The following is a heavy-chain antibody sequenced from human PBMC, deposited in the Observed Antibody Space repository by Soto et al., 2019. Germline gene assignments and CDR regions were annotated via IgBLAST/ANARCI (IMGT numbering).Heavy chain of an antibody. CDR1: GFTFSSYS. CDR3: ARVVDYCDPYYYYGMDV. D-gene: IGHD3-22*01. J-gene: IGHJ6*02. Sequence: GGSLRLSCAASGFTFSSYSMNWVRQAPGKGLEWVSYISSSSSTIYYADSVKGRFTISRDNAKNSLYLQMNSLRAEDTAVYYCARVVDYCDPYYYYGMDVWGQGTTVTVSS. CDR2: ISSSSSTI. V-gene: IGHV3-48*04.